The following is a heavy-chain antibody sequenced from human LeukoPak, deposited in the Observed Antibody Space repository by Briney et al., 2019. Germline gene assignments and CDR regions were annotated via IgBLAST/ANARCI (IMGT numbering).Heavy chain of an antibody. J-gene: IGHJ4*02. Sequence: GRSLRLSCTASGFTFGDYAMSWFHQAPGKGLEWVSIIYSGGSTYYADSVKGRFTISRDNSKSTLYLQMNSLRAEDTAVYYCASTYWGQGTLVTVSS. CDR1: GFTFGDYA. V-gene: IGHV3-66*01. CDR3: ASTY. CDR2: IYSGGST.